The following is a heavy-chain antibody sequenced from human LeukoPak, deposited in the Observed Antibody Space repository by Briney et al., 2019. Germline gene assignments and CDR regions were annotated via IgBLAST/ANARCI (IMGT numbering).Heavy chain of an antibody. J-gene: IGHJ6*03. CDR3: ARAYYYYYMDV. Sequence: PGGSLRLSCAASGFTFGSYGMHWVRQAPGKGLEWVSLISSSSRFIYYGDSVKGRFTISRDNAKKSLYLQMNSLRAEDTAVYYCARAYYYYYMDVWGKGTTVTISS. CDR1: GFTFGSYG. CDR2: ISSSSRFI. V-gene: IGHV3-21*01.